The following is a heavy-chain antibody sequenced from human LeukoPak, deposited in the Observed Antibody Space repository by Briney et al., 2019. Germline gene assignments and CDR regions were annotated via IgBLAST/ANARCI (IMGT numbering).Heavy chain of an antibody. D-gene: IGHD3/OR15-3a*01. V-gene: IGHV5-51*01. CDR1: GYSFTSYW. CDR2: IYPGDSDT. Sequence: NLGESLKISCKGSGYSFTSYWIGWVRQMPGKGLEWMGIIYPGDSDTRYSPSFQGQVTISADKSISTAYLQWSSLKASDTAMYYCARHGLSTIDTVWFDPWGQGTLVTVSS. J-gene: IGHJ5*02. CDR3: ARHGLSTIDTVWFDP.